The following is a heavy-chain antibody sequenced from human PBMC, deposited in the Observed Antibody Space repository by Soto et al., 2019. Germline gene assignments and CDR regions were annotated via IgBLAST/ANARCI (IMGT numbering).Heavy chain of an antibody. V-gene: IGHV3-23*01. CDR3: VKVLGGGVDVFDI. CDR1: GFTFDNYA. CDR2: ISDSGGST. D-gene: IGHD3-10*01. Sequence: EVQLLQSGGGLIQPGGSLRLSCAASGFTFDNYAMNWVRQAPGKGLEWVSIISDSGGSTYYTDSVKGRFTISRDNSKTPSQLQMTTPRDEDTAVYHCVKVLGGGVDVFDIWGQGTMVVVSS. J-gene: IGHJ3*02.